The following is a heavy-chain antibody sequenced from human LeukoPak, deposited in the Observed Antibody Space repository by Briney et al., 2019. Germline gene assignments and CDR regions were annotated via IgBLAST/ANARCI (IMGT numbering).Heavy chain of an antibody. J-gene: IGHJ4*02. Sequence: ASVKVSCKASGYTFSSYGISWVRQAPGQGLEWMGWINTNTGNPTYAQGFTGRFVFSLDTSVSTAYLQISSLKAEDTAVYYCARRYDYVWGSYRFWGQGTLVTVSS. D-gene: IGHD3-16*02. CDR3: ARRYDYVWGSYRF. V-gene: IGHV7-4-1*02. CDR1: GYTFSSYG. CDR2: INTNTGNP.